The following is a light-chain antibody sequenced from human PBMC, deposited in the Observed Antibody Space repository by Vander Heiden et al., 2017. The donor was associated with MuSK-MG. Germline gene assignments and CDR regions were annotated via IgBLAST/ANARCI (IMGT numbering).Light chain of an antibody. Sequence: SPATLSVSPGERATLSCRASQSITSTLAWYQQKPGQGPRLLIYDASSRATGIPARFSGSGSGTEFTLTISSLQSEDFAVYYCQQYKNWPLTFGGGTKVEIK. V-gene: IGKV3-15*01. CDR3: QQYKNWPLT. CDR1: QSITST. J-gene: IGKJ4*01. CDR2: DAS.